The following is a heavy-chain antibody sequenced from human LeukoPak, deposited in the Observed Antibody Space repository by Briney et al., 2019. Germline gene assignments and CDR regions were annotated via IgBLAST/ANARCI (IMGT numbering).Heavy chain of an antibody. D-gene: IGHD3-22*01. CDR3: ARGDQWLPYYFDY. CDR2: INPNSGGT. Sequence: ASVKVSCKASGYTFTGYYMHWVRQAPGQGLEWMGWINPNSGGTSYAQKFQGRVTMTRDTSTSTVYMELSSLRSEDTAVYYCARGDQWLPYYFDYWGQGTLVTVSS. J-gene: IGHJ4*02. V-gene: IGHV1-2*02. CDR1: GYTFTGYY.